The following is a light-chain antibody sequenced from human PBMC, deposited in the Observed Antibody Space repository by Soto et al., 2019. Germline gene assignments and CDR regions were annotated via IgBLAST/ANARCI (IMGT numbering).Light chain of an antibody. Sequence: EIVLTQSPGTLSLSPGERATLSCRASQSVSSSYLAWYQQKPGQAPRLLIYGASSRATGIPDRFSGSGSGTESTLAIGPLVPEDFEMYYCKLYCCSLPYTFGQGTKLEIQ. CDR1: QSVSSSY. CDR3: KLYCCSLPYT. V-gene: IGKV3-20*01. CDR2: GAS. J-gene: IGKJ2*01.